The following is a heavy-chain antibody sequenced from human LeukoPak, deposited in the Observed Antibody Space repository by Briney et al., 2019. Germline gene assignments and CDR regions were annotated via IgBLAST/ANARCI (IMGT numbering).Heavy chain of an antibody. Sequence: SETLSLTCTVSGGSISSSSYYWGWIRQPPGKGLEWIGSIYYSGSTYYNPSLKSRVTISVDTSKNQFSPKLSSVTAADTAEFYCARDLLVGGYSSGWYVFGSRCDRVGFDYWGQGTLVTVSS. CDR2: IYYSGST. V-gene: IGHV4-39*07. CDR3: ARDLLVGGYSSGWYVFGSRCDRVGFDY. J-gene: IGHJ4*02. D-gene: IGHD6-19*01. CDR1: GGSISSSSYY.